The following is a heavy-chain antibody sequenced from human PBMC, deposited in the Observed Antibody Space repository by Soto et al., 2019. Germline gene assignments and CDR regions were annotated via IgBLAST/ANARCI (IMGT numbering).Heavy chain of an antibody. CDR3: ATRSPAFDY. Sequence: ASVKVSCKTSGYTFTSYGISWVRQAPGQGLEWMGWISTNKGNTNYAQKFQGRVTMTTDTSTSTGYMDLRSLRSDDTAVYYCATRSPAFDYWGQGTLVTVSS. CDR1: GYTFTSYG. V-gene: IGHV1-18*01. J-gene: IGHJ4*02. CDR2: ISTNKGNT.